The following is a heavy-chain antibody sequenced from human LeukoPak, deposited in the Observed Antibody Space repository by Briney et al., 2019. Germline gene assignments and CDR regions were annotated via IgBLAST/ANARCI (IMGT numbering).Heavy chain of an antibody. CDR1: GGSFSGYY. CDR3: ARGGDPSPLYY. Sequence: PSETLSLTCAVYGGSFSGYYWSWIRQPPGKGLEWIGEINHSGSTNYNPSLKSRVTISVDTSKNQFSLKLSSVTAADTAVYYCARGGDPSPLYYCGQGTLVTVSS. J-gene: IGHJ4*02. D-gene: IGHD3-10*01. CDR2: INHSGST. V-gene: IGHV4-34*01.